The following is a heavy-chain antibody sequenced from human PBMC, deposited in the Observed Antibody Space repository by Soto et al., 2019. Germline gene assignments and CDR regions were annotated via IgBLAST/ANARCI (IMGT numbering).Heavy chain of an antibody. Sequence: EVQLVESGGGLVKPGGSLRLSCAASGFTFSSYSMNWVLQAPGKGLEWVSSISSSSSYIYYADSVKGRFTISRDNAKNSLYLQMNSLRAEDTAVYYCASIQLGYDAFDIWGQGTMVTVSS. CDR3: ASIQLGYDAFDI. D-gene: IGHD6-6*01. J-gene: IGHJ3*02. CDR2: ISSSSSYI. CDR1: GFTFSSYS. V-gene: IGHV3-21*01.